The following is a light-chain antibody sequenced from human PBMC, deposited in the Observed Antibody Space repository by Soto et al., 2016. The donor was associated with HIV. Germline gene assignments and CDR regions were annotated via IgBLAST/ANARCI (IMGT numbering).Light chain of an antibody. V-gene: IGLV3-21*03. Sequence: SYELTQPPSVSVAPGKTASMTCGGDNIGSQSVHWYQQKPGQAPVLVVYDDTDRPSGISDRFSGSNSGNTATLTISKVDAGDEADYYCQVWDGSSDPSMVFGGGTKLTVL. J-gene: IGLJ2*01. CDR1: NIGSQS. CDR2: DDT. CDR3: QVWDGSSDPSMV.